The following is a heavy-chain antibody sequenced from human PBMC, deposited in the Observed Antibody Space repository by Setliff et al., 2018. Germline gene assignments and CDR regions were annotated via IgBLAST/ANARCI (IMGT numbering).Heavy chain of an antibody. CDR1: GASVINYY. J-gene: IGHJ1*01. CDR2: IYSDGRS. CDR3: VRVGREYGDSGGHDAFRN. V-gene: IGHV4-4*07. Sequence: PSETLSLTCNVYGASVINYYWNWIRQSAGEGLEWLGRIYSDGRSSYNPSLKSRISMSLDASKNEIFLKMSSLTAADTARYYCVRVGREYGDSGGHDAFRNWGQGMMVTVSS. D-gene: IGHD4-17*01.